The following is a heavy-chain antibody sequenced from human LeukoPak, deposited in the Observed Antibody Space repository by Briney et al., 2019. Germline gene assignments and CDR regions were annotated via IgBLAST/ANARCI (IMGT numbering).Heavy chain of an antibody. CDR1: GGSISSYY. D-gene: IGHD5-18*01. V-gene: IGHV4-4*09. CDR3: AADMGDDYYMDV. CDR2: IYTSGST. J-gene: IGHJ6*03. Sequence: SGTLSLTCTVSGGSISSYYWSWVRQPPGKGLEWIGYIYTSGSTNYNPSLKSRVTISVDTSKNQFSLKLSSVTAADTAVYYCAADMGDDYYMDVWGKGTTVIVSS.